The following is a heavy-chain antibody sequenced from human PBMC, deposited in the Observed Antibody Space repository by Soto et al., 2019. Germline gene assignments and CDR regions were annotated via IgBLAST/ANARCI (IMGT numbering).Heavy chain of an antibody. D-gene: IGHD3-10*01. CDR3: ARGRSFSYDSTPPPMFDP. CDR2: IGTLSDT. J-gene: IGHJ5*02. V-gene: IGHV3-13*01. Sequence: GGSLRLSCAASGFTFSTFDIHWVRQAPGKGLEWVSGIGTLSDTFYAASVQGRFTISRQNAKNSVYLQMNSLRAGDTAFYYCARGRSFSYDSTPPPMFDPWGQGTLVTVSS. CDR1: GFTFSTFD.